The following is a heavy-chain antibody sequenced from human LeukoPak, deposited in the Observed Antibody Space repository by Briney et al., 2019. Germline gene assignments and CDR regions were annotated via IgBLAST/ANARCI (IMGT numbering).Heavy chain of an antibody. CDR3: AASGVTMIPPDY. CDR1: GVTFTNSE. V-gene: IGHV1-58*02. J-gene: IGHJ4*02. CDR2: IVFGSANT. D-gene: IGHD3-22*01. Sequence: ASVSVSLKESGVTFTNSEMQWVGQARGQRVERRAWIVFGSANTNYAQKFQERVTISRDMSTSTAYMELSSLRSEDTAVYYCAASGVTMIPPDYWGQGTLVTVSS.